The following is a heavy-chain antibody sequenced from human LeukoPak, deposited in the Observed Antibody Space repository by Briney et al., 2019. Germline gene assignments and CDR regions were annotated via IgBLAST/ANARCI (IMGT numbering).Heavy chain of an antibody. CDR1: GYTFIDYY. Sequence: ASVKVSCKASGYTFIDYYIHWVRQAPGHGLEWMGWINPNSGGTKYAQKFQGWVTMTRDTSINTAYMELSRLKSDDTAEYYCARDRGRGGLSSAFDIWGRGTMVTVSS. D-gene: IGHD3-16*01. V-gene: IGHV1-2*04. CDR2: INPNSGGT. J-gene: IGHJ3*02. CDR3: ARDRGRGGLSSAFDI.